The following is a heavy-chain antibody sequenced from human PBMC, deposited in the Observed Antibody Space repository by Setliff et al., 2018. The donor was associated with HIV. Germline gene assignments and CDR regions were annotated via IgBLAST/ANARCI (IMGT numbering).Heavy chain of an antibody. J-gene: IGHJ4*02. V-gene: IGHV1-69-2*01. CDR3: ATDLYCSGGSCYATYYFDY. CDR2: VDPEDGET. D-gene: IGHD2-15*01. Sequence: WASVKVSCKASGYTFTDYYMHWVQQAPGKGLEWMGRVDPEDGETIYAEKFQGRVTITADTSTDTAYMELSSLRSEDTAVYYCATDLYCSGGSCYATYYFDYWGQGTLVTVSS. CDR1: GYTFTDYY.